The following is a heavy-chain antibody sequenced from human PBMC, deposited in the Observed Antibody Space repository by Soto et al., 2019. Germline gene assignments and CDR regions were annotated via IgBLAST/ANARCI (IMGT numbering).Heavy chain of an antibody. J-gene: IGHJ6*02. Sequence: ASVKVSCKASGGTFSSYAISWVRQAPGQGLEWMGGIIPIFGTANYAQKFQGRVTITADESTSTAYMELSSLRSEDTAVYYCSRVYLQKLYYYYYCMDVWGQGTTVTVSS. CDR1: GGTFSSYA. V-gene: IGHV1-69*13. CDR3: SRVYLQKLYYYYYCMDV. D-gene: IGHD4-4*01. CDR2: IIPIFGTA.